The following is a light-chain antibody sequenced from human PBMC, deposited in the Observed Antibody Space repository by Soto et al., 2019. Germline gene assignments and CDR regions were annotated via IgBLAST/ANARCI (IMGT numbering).Light chain of an antibody. Sequence: EIVLTQSPGTLSLSPGERATLSCRASQSVSSSYLAWYQQQPGQAPRLLIYRASSRATGIPDRFSGSGSGTDFTLTISRLEPEDFAVYYCQQYGSYWTFGQGTKVEIK. V-gene: IGKV3-20*01. CDR3: QQYGSYWT. CDR2: RAS. CDR1: QSVSSSY. J-gene: IGKJ1*01.